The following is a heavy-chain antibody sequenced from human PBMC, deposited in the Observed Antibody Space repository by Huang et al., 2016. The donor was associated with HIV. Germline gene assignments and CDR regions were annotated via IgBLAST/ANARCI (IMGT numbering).Heavy chain of an antibody. D-gene: IGHD4-17*01. V-gene: IGHV4-39*01. Sequence: QLQLQESGPGLVKPSETLSLTCTVSGGSISSSSYYWGWIRQSPGKGLEWIGSIYYIGNGSFNPALKRRVTMSVYRSSNQFSLKMHSVTAADTAVYYCASRTTVTTTSNYHYFYMDVWGKGTTVIVSS. CDR1: GGSISSSSYY. CDR3: ASRTTVTTTSNYHYFYMDV. CDR2: IYYIGNG. J-gene: IGHJ6*03.